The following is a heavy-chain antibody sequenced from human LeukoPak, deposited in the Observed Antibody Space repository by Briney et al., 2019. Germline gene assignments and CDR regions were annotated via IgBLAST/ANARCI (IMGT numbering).Heavy chain of an antibody. J-gene: IGHJ5*02. CDR1: GLTVSNIY. CDR2: IFSGGGT. V-gene: IGHV3-66*01. D-gene: IGHD6-25*01. CDR3: ARDPGAAAGNLWS. Sequence: AGSLRLSCVVSGLTVSNIYMTWVRHAPGKGLEWVSLIFSGGGTDYADSVKGRFTISRDSSKNTLYLQMNSLRAEDTALYYCARDPGAAAGNLWSWGQGTLVTVSS.